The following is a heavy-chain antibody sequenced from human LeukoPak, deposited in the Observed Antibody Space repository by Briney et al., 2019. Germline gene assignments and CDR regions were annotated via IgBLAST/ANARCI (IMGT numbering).Heavy chain of an antibody. CDR2: INSDGTST. J-gene: IGHJ4*02. CDR3: ARGGRYSYGYIDY. CDR1: GFTFSSYW. D-gene: IGHD5-18*01. Sequence: GRSLRLSCAASGFTFSSYWMHWVRQAPGKGLEWVSRINSDGTSTTYADSVMGRLTISRDTAKNTLYLQVDSLRVADTAVYYCARGGRYSYGYIDYWGQGTLVTVSS. V-gene: IGHV3-74*01.